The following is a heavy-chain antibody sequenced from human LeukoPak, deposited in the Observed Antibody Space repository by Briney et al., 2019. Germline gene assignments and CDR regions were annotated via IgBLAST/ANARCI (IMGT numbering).Heavy chain of an antibody. D-gene: IGHD6-6*01. Sequence: GGSLRLSRAASGFTFSSYWMSWVRQAPGKGLEWVAFIENDGSNKYYADSVRGRFTISRDNSRNTLYMQMNSLRVEDTAVYYCAKDSARGQLGIFDYWGQGVLVTVSS. CDR2: IENDGSNK. J-gene: IGHJ4*02. V-gene: IGHV3-30*02. CDR1: GFTFSSYW. CDR3: AKDSARGQLGIFDY.